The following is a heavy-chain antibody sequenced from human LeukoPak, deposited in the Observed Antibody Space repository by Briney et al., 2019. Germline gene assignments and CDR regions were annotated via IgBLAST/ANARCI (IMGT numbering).Heavy chain of an antibody. V-gene: IGHV3-30*04. D-gene: IGHD6-19*01. CDR3: AREFGSGWLDY. J-gene: IGHJ4*02. CDR1: GFTFSSYA. CDR2: ISYDGSNK. Sequence: PGRSLRLSCSASGFTFSSYAMHWVRQAPGKGLEWVAVISYDGSNKYYADSVKGRFTISRDNSKNTLYLQMNSLRAEDTAVYYCAREFGSGWLDYWGQGTLVTVSS.